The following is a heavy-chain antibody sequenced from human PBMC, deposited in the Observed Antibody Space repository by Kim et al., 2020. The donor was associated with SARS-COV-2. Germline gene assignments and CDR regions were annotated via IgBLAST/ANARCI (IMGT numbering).Heavy chain of an antibody. CDR1: GGSISSYY. Sequence: SETLSLTCTVSGGSISSYYWSWIRQPPGKGLEWIGYIYYSGSTNYNPSLKSRVTISVDTSKNQFSLKLSSVTAADTAVYYCAREVQWSPSFDYWGQGTLVTVSS. CDR3: AREVQWSPSFDY. V-gene: IGHV4-59*01. CDR2: IYYSGST. J-gene: IGHJ4*02. D-gene: IGHD2-15*01.